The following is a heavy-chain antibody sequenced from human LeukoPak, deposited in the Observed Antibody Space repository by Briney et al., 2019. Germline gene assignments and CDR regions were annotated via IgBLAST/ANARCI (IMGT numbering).Heavy chain of an antibody. J-gene: IGHJ6*02. CDR3: AKDRSVAEDYGMDV. CDR1: GFSISSND. CDR2: ISGSGGST. V-gene: IGHV3-23*01. D-gene: IGHD5-12*01. Sequence: GGSLRLSCTASGFSISSNDMNWVRQSPGKGLEWVSAISGSGGSTYYADSVKGRFTISRDNSKNTLYLQMNSLRAEDTAVYYCAKDRSVAEDYGMDVWGQGTTVTVSS.